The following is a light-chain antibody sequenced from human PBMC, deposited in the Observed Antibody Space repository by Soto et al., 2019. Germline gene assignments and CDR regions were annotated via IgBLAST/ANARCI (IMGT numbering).Light chain of an antibody. CDR3: AAWDDTLRARV. CDR2: SND. Sequence: LAQPPSASGTPGQRVTISCSGSNSNIGRNDVTWYQQVPGTAPQCLIYSNDQRPSGVPDRISGSRSGTSASLAISGLQSGDEAEYYCAAWDDTLRARVFGGGTQLTVL. J-gene: IGLJ2*01. V-gene: IGLV1-44*01. CDR1: NSNIGRND.